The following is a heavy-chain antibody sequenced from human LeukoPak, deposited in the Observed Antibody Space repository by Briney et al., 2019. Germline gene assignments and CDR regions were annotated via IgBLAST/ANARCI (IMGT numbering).Heavy chain of an antibody. CDR2: INHSGST. J-gene: IGHJ4*02. D-gene: IGHD5-18*01. V-gene: IGHV4-34*01. CDR3: ARGRRGYSYGCFDY. Sequence: AETLSLPCAVYGVFFSVYYWRGIRQPPGKGREWIGEINHSGSTNYNPSLKSRVTISVDTSKNQFSLKLSSVTAADTAVYYCARGRRGYSYGCFDYWGQGTLVTVS. CDR1: GVFFSVYY.